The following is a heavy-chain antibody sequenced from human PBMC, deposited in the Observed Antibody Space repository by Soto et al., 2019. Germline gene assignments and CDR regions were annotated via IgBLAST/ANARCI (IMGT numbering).Heavy chain of an antibody. J-gene: IGHJ5*02. V-gene: IGHV3-74*01. CDR2: INADGSTT. CDR3: ATVATHSYNWIDP. D-gene: IGHD3-3*02. Sequence: EVQLVESGGGVVQPGVPLRLSCAASGFTFSTYWMHWVRQAPGKGLVWVSRINADGSTTTYADSVKGRFTISRHNAKNTVYLQMNSLRPEDTAVYFCATVATHSYNWIDPWGQGTLGTISS. CDR1: GFTFSTYW.